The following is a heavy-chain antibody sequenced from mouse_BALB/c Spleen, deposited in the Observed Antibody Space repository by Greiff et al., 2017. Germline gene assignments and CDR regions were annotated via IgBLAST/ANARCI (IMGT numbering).Heavy chain of an antibody. J-gene: IGHJ2*01. CDR1: GYAFTSYN. CDR2: IDPYNGGT. D-gene: IGHD2-4*01. CDR3: ARGGDYGGDYFDY. Sequence: EVKLMESGPELVKPGASVKVSCKASGYAFTSYNMYWVKQSHGKSLEWIGYIDPYNGGTSYNQKFKGKATLTVDKSSSTAYMHLNSLTSEDSAVYYCARGGDYGGDYFDYWGQGTTLTVSS. V-gene: IGHV1S135*01.